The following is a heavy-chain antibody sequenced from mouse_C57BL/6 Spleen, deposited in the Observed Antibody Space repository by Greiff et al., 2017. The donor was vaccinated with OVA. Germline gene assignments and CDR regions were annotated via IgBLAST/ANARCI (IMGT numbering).Heavy chain of an antibody. CDR2: IHPNSGST. J-gene: IGHJ4*01. CDR1: GYTFTSYW. V-gene: IGHV1-64*01. CDR3: ARSYYYGSSPLYYAMDY. Sequence: QVQLQQSGAELVKPGASVKLSCKASGYTFTSYWMHWVKQRPGQGLEWIGMIHPNSGSTNYNEKFKSKATLTVDKSSSTAYMQLSSLTSEDSAVYYCARSYYYGSSPLYYAMDYWGQGTSVTVSS. D-gene: IGHD1-1*01.